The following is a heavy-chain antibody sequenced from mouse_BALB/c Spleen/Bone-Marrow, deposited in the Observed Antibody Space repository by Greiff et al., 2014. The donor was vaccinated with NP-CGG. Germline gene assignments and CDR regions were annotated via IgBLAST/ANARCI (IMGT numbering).Heavy chain of an antibody. V-gene: IGHV1-4*01. CDR3: AKGLYNYGSSSNFDY. D-gene: IGHD1-1*01. J-gene: IGHJ2*01. CDR2: INPSSGYT. CDR1: GYTFTSYK. Sequence: QVQLQQSGAELARPGASVKMSCKASGYTFTSYKMHWVKQRPGQGLEWIGYINPSSGYTNYNQKFKDKATLTADKSSSTAYMQQSKLTTEDSADYYGAKGLYNYGSSSNFDYWGQGTTLTVSS.